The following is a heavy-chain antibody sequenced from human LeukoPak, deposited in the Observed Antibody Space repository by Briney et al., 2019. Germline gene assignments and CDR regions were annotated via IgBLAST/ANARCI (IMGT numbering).Heavy chain of an antibody. CDR1: GGSISSSSYY. J-gene: IGHJ4*02. CDR2: IYYSGST. D-gene: IGHD6-13*01. V-gene: IGHV4-39*07. Sequence: SETLSLTCTVSGGSISSSSYYWGWIRQPPGKGLEWIGSIYYSGSTYYNPSLKSRVTISVDTSKNQFSLKLSSVTAADTAVYYCAREKYSSSWSPALWFDYWGQGTLVTVSS. CDR3: AREKYSSSWSPALWFDY.